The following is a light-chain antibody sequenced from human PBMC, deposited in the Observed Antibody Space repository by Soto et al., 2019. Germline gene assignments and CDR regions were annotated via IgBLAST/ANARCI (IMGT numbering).Light chain of an antibody. CDR1: QSVGKY. V-gene: IGKV3-15*01. Sequence: EIVMTQSPATLSLSPGERATLSCRASQSVGKYLVWYQQKPGQAPRLLIYGASTRATGIPARFSGSWSGSEFTRTLRRLKSEAVAVYYCQQRYSSLNLCVGTQVDIK. CDR2: GAS. CDR3: QQRYSSLN. J-gene: IGKJ4*01.